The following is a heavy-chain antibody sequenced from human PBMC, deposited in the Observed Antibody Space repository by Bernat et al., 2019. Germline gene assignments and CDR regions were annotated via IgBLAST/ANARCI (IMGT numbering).Heavy chain of an antibody. J-gene: IGHJ6*02. V-gene: IGHV3-21*01. CDR1: GFTFSSYS. CDR2: ISSSSSYI. CDR3: ARDQGDYDFWSGYYTPPYYYYGMDV. Sequence: EVQLVESGGGLVKPGGSLRLSCAASGFTFSSYSMNWVRQAPGKGLEWVSSISSSSSYIYYADSVKDRFTISRDNAKNSLYLQMNSLRAEDTAVYYCARDQGDYDFWSGYYTPPYYYYGMDVWGQGTTVTVSS. D-gene: IGHD3-3*01.